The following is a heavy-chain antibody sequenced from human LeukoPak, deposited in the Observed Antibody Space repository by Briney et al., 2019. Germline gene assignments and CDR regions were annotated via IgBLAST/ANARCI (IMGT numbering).Heavy chain of an antibody. CDR3: ARSSKYYYDSRGYDTDL. CDR2: IYYSGSS. D-gene: IGHD3-22*01. V-gene: IGHV4-59*08. Sequence: NPSETLSLTCNVSGGSISGYHWSWIRQPPGKGLEWLGYIYYSGSSNYNPSLKSRVTMSADTSKSQFSLKLSSVTAADTAVYYCARSSKYYYDSRGYDTDLWGRGTLVTVSS. J-gene: IGHJ2*01. CDR1: GGSISGYH.